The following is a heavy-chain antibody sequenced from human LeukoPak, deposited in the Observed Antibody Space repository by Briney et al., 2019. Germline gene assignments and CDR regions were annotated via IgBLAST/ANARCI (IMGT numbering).Heavy chain of an antibody. D-gene: IGHD3-22*01. Sequence: SETLSLTCTVYGGSFSGYYWSWIRQPPGKGLEWIGEINHSGSTNYNPSLKSRVTISVDTSKNQFSLKLSSVTAADTAVYYCARGGYYDSSGYWGYFDLWGRGTLVTVSS. CDR1: GGSFSGYY. J-gene: IGHJ2*01. V-gene: IGHV4-34*01. CDR2: INHSGST. CDR3: ARGGYYDSSGYWGYFDL.